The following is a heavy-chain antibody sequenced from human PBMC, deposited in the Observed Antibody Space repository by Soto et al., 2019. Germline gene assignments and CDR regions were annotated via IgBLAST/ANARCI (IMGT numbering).Heavy chain of an antibody. CDR1: GFTFSSYA. D-gene: IGHD6-13*01. CDR2: ISGSGGST. CDR3: AKVVRSSSWYDAFDI. J-gene: IGHJ3*02. V-gene: IGHV3-23*01. Sequence: EVQLLESGGGLVQPGGSLRLSCAASGFTFSSYAMSWVRQAPGKGLEWVSAISGSGGSTYYADSVKGRFTISRDNSXXTLYLQMNSLRAEDTAVYYCAKVVRSSSWYDAFDIWGQGTMVTVSS.